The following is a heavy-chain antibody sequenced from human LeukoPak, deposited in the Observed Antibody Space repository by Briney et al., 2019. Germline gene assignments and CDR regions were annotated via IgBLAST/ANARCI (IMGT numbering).Heavy chain of an antibody. CDR3: ASFSPTTVTFDY. J-gene: IGHJ4*02. D-gene: IGHD2-21*02. CDR1: GYTFTSYD. Sequence: ASVKVSCKASGYTFTSYDINWVRQATGQGLEWMGWMNPNSGNTGYAPNLQGRVTMTTDTSTSTAYMELKSLRSDDTAVYYCASFSPTTVTFDYWGQGTLVTVSS. CDR2: MNPNSGNT. V-gene: IGHV1-8*01.